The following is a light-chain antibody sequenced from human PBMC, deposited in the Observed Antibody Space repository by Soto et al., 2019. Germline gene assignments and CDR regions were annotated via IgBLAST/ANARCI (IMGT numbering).Light chain of an antibody. J-gene: IGKJ1*01. V-gene: IGKV3-15*01. Sequence: EIVMTQSPATLSVSPGERATLSCRASRNVGSKLAWYMQKPGQSPRLLISGAPTRAADFPARFSGSGSGTEFTLTISSLQPDDFATYYCQQYNGYPWTFGQGTKVDIK. CDR3: QQYNGYPWT. CDR2: GAP. CDR1: RNVGSK.